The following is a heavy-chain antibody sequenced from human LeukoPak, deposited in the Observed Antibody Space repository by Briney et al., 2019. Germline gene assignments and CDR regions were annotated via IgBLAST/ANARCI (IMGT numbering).Heavy chain of an antibody. CDR1: GFTVSSNY. J-gene: IGHJ4*02. Sequence: GGSLRLSCAASGFTVSSNYMSWVRQAPGKGLEWVSVIYSGGSTYYADSVKGRFTISRDNSKNTLYLQMNSLRAEDTAVYYCARGSSWLKVLDYWGQGTLVTVSS. D-gene: IGHD6-13*01. CDR2: IYSGGST. CDR3: ARGSSWLKVLDY. V-gene: IGHV3-53*01.